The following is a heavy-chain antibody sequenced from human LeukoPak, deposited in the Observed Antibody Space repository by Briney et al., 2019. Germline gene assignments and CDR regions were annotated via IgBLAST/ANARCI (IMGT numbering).Heavy chain of an antibody. J-gene: IGHJ3*02. CDR3: ARAERNVFDI. CDR2: ISGSGGST. CDR1: GFIFSSYA. Sequence: GGSLGLSCAASGFIFSSYAMSWVRQAPGKGLEWVSVISGSGGSTNYADSVNGRFTISRDNSKNMLHLQMSSLRAEDTAVYYCARAERNVFDIWGQGTMVTVSS. V-gene: IGHV3-23*01.